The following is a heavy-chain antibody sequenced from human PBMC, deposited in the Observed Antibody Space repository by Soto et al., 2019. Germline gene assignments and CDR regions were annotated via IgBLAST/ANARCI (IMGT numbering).Heavy chain of an antibody. J-gene: IGHJ4*02. V-gene: IGHV4-59*01. CDR3: ARLGPDYDILTGYFDY. CDR2: IYYSGST. CDR1: GGSISGYY. D-gene: IGHD3-9*01. Sequence: PSETLSLTCTVSGGSISGYYWSWVRQPPGKGLEWIGYIYYSGSTNYNPSLKSRVTISVDTSKNQFSLKLSSVTAADTAVYYCARLGPDYDILTGYFDYWGQGTLVTVSS.